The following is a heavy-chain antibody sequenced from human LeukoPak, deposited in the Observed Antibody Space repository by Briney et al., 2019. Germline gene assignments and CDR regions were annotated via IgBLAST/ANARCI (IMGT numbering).Heavy chain of an antibody. D-gene: IGHD2-2*02. CDR2: IQYDGSYK. Sequence: PGGSLRLACATSGFTFSFYGMHWVRQAPGKGLEWMAFIQYDGSYKFYADSVQGRFSISRDNSKNTLFLQMNSLRAEDTAVYYCAKTSDQLLYSKFDFWGQGTLVTVS. V-gene: IGHV3-30*02. CDR1: GFTFSFYG. CDR3: AKTSDQLLYSKFDF. J-gene: IGHJ4*02.